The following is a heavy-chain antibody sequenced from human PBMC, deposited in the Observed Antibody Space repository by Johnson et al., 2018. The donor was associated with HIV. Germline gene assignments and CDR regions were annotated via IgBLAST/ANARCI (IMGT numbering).Heavy chain of an antibody. J-gene: IGHJ3*02. Sequence: VQLVESGGGLVQPGRSLRLSCTASGFTFGDYAMSWVRQAPGKGLEWVANIKPDGREKSYVDSVKGRFTVSRDNVKNTLYLEMHSLRVDDTAVYYCACGTTYTGWIAHNIWGQGTLVTVS. CDR3: ACGTTYTGWIAHNI. CDR1: GFTFGDYA. V-gene: IGHV3-7*01. D-gene: IGHD2-21*01. CDR2: IKPDGREK.